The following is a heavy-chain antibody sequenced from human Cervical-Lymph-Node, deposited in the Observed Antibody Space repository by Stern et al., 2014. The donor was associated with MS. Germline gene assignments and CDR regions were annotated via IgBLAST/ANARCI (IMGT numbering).Heavy chain of an antibody. CDR2: IYPGDSDT. D-gene: IGHD3-3*01. J-gene: IGHJ4*02. CDR3: ARRSGIHNPLDY. V-gene: IGHV5-51*03. Sequence: EVQLVESGVEVKKPGESLKISCKGSGYTFSNYWIAWVRQMPGKGLEWMGIIYPGDSDTRYSPSFQGHVTISADKSIDPAYLQWSSLEASDTAIYYCARRSGIHNPLDYWGQGTLVTVSS. CDR1: GYTFSNYW.